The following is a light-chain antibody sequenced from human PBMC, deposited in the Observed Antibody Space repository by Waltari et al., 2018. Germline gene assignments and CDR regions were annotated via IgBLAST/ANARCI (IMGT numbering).Light chain of an antibody. CDR3: SSFTTSSSWI. CDR2: DVS. J-gene: IGLJ2*01. CDR1: ISDIGAYNH. V-gene: IGLV2-14*03. Sequence: QSALTQPASVSGSPGQSITISCTGTISDIGAYNHVSWYQQYPGQVPKLLIFDVSDRPPGVFDRFSGSKSGNTASRTISGLQAEDEADYYCSSFTTSSSWIFGGGTKLTVL.